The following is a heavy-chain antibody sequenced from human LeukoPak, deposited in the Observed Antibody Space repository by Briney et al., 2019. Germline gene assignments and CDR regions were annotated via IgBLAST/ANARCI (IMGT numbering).Heavy chain of an antibody. CDR3: ARDDYGSGSYPYFDY. CDR2: IYYSGST. V-gene: IGHV4-30-4*01. Sequence: SETLSLTCTVSGGSISSGDYYWSWIRQPPGKGPEWIGYIYYSGSTYYNPSLKSRVTISVDTSKNQFSLKLSSVTAADTAVYYCARDDYGSGSYPYFDYWGQGTLVTVSS. CDR1: GGSISSGDYY. J-gene: IGHJ4*02. D-gene: IGHD3-10*01.